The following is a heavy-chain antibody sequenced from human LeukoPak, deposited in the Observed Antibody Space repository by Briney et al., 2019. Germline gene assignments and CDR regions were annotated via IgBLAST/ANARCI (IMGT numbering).Heavy chain of an antibody. V-gene: IGHV1-69*04. J-gene: IGHJ4*02. CDR1: GGTFSSYA. CDR2: IIPILGIA. CDR3: ARDYNRWLQAPGSFGLPDY. D-gene: IGHD5-24*01. Sequence: SVKVSCKASGGTFSSYAISWVRQAPGQGLEWMGRIIPILGIANYAQKFQGRVTITADKSTSTAYMELSSLRAEDTAVYYCARDYNRWLQAPGSFGLPDYWGQGTLVTVSS.